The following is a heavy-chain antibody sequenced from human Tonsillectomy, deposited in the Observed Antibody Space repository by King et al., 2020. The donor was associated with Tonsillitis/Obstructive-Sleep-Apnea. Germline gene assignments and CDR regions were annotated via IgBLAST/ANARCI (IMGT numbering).Heavy chain of an antibody. CDR2: IWYDGRNK. V-gene: IGHV3-33*01. J-gene: IGHJ2*01. CDR3: ARGRPADWGGDWYFALEFGL. Sequence: VQLVESGGGVVQPGRSVRLSCAASGFTFSSYGMHWVRQAPGKGLEWVAVIWYDGRNKYYADSVKGRFTISRDNSRNTLYLQMNRLRAEDTAVYYCARGRPADWGGDWYFALEFGLWGRGTLGAVCS. D-gene: IGHD2-21*02. CDR1: GFTFSSYG.